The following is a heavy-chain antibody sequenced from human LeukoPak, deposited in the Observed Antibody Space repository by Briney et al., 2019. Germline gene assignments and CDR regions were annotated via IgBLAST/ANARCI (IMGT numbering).Heavy chain of an antibody. J-gene: IGHJ4*02. D-gene: IGHD3-3*01. CDR2: IIPILGIA. CDR3: ASGTYYDFWRDFDY. CDR1: GGTFSSYT. Sequence: GASVKVSCKASGGTFSSYTISWVRQAPGQGMEWMGRIIPILGIANYAQKFQGRGTITAEKATSKDYMEMSSLRSEDTAVYYCASGTYYDFWRDFDYWGQGTLVTVSS. V-gene: IGHV1-69*02.